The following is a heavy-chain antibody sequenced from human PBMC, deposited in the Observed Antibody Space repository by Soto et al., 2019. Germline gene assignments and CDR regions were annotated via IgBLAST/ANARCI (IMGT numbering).Heavy chain of an antibody. CDR1: GFTFSNAW. D-gene: IGHD2-15*01. Sequence: GGSLRLSCAASGFTFSNAWMSWVRQAPGKGLEWVGRIKSKTDGGTTDYAAPVKGRFTISRDDSKSTLYLQMNSLKTEDTAVYYCTTDSEDIGYFDYWGQGTLVTVSS. CDR3: TTDSEDIGYFDY. V-gene: IGHV3-15*01. CDR2: IKSKTDGGTT. J-gene: IGHJ4*02.